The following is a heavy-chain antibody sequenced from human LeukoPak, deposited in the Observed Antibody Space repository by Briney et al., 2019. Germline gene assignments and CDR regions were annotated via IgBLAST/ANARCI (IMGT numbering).Heavy chain of an antibody. D-gene: IGHD2-2*01. CDR2: ISYDGTNK. Sequence: GRSLRLSCAASGFTFGSHNMQWVRQAPGKGLEWVALISYDGTNKYYADSVKGRFSISRDNSKNTLYLQMNSLRAEDMAVCYCVRDFFRQLQYYYGFDVWGQGTTVTVSS. V-gene: IGHV3-30-3*01. J-gene: IGHJ6*02. CDR3: VRDFFRQLQYYYGFDV. CDR1: GFTFGSHN.